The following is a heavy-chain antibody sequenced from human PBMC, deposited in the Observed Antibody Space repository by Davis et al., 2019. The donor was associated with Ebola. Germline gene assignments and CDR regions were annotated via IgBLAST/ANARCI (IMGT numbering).Heavy chain of an antibody. V-gene: IGHV1-3*01. D-gene: IGHD6-6*01. CDR3: ARVGVSYIAARPDFDY. CDR1: GYTFTSYA. J-gene: IGHJ4*02. Sequence: AASVKVSCKASGYTFTSYAIHWVRQAPGQRLEWMGWINAGNGNTKYSQKFQGRVTITRDTSASTAYMELSSLRSEDTAVYYCARVGVSYIAARPDFDYWGQGTLVTVSS. CDR2: INAGNGNT.